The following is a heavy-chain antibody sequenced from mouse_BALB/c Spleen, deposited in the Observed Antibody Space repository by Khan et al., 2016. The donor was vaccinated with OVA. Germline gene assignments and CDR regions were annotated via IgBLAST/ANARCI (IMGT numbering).Heavy chain of an antibody. CDR3: AIGGGGDRFAY. Sequence: QIQLVQSGAELVRPGVSVKISCKGSGYTFTDFTMHWVKQSHAKSLEWIGVVNTYYGDATYNQKFKGKATMTVDKSSTTAYMELARLTSEDSAIFYCAIGGGGDRFAYWGQGTLVTVSA. D-gene: IGHD3-3*01. CDR1: GYTFTDFT. CDR2: VNTYYGDA. V-gene: IGHV1S137*01. J-gene: IGHJ3*01.